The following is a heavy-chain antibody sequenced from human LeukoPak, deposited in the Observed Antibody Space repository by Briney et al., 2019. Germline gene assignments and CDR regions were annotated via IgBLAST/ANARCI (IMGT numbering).Heavy chain of an antibody. CDR1: GGSISGYY. CDR2: IYFSGST. D-gene: IGHD3-3*01. V-gene: IGHV4-59*12. CDR3: ARDRYDFWSGYYFDY. Sequence: SETLSLTCTVSGGSISGYYWSWIRQPPGKGLEWIGYIYFSGSTKYNPSLKGRVTISVDTSKNQFSLKLSSVTAADTAVYYYARDRYDFWSGYYFDYWGQGTLVTVSS. J-gene: IGHJ4*02.